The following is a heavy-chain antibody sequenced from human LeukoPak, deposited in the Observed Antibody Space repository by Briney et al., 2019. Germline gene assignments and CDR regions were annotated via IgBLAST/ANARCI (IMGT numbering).Heavy chain of an antibody. J-gene: IGHJ6*02. CDR1: VYTLSELS. D-gene: IGHD5-24*01. CDR3: ATYLSWLQGPYHYNYAMDV. V-gene: IGHV1-24*01. CDR2: FDPEDGET. Sequence: ASVKVSCKVSVYTLSELSMHWVRQAPGKGLEWMGGFDPEDGETIYAQKFQGRVTMTEDTSTDTAYMELRSLRSEDTAVYFCATYLSWLQGPYHYNYAMDVWGQGTTVTVSS.